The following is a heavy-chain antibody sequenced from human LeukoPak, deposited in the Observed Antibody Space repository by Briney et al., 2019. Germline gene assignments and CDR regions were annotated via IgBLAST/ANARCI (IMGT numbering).Heavy chain of an antibody. V-gene: IGHV3-48*03. J-gene: IGHJ4*02. CDR3: AREGGWTFDY. D-gene: IGHD2-15*01. CDR2: ISSGGSTR. Sequence: GGSLRLSCAASGFTFSSFEMNWVRQAPGKGLEWVSYISSGGSTRYYADSVKGRFTISRDSAKNSLYLQMNSLRAEDTAVYYCAREGGWTFDYWGQGILVTVSS. CDR1: GFTFSSFE.